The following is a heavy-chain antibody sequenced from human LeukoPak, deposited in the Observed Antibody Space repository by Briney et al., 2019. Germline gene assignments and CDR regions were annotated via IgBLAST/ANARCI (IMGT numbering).Heavy chain of an antibody. D-gene: IGHD3-22*01. V-gene: IGHV3-23*01. CDR2: IIGSGGST. CDR3: AKAPYYYDSSGYYLYYFDY. CDR1: GFTFSSYA. J-gene: IGHJ4*02. Sequence: GSLRLSCAASGFTFSSYAMSWVRQAPGKGLEWVSAIIGSGGSTYYADSVKGRFTISRDNSKNTLYLQMNSLRAEDTAVYYCAKAPYYYDSSGYYLYYFDYWGQGTLVTVSS.